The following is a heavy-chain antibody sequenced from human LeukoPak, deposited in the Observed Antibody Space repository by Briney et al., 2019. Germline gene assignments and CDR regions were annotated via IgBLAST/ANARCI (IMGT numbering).Heavy chain of an antibody. CDR3: ARTTNYYHGMDV. D-gene: IGHD1-1*01. CDR2: INPSSGGT. V-gene: IGHV1-2*04. Sequence: ASVKVSCKASGYSFTGHHIHWVRQAPGQGLEWMGWINPSSGGTNYAQKFQGCVTMTRDMSINTAYMELSRLTSDDTAVYYCARTTNYYHGMDVWGQGTTVTVSS. J-gene: IGHJ6*02. CDR1: GYSFTGHH.